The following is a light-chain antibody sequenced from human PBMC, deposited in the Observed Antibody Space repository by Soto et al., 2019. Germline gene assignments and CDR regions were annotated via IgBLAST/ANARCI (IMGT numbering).Light chain of an antibody. V-gene: IGKV3-11*01. CDR2: DTS. CDR1: QSVSHF. Sequence: EIVLTQSPATLSLSPGESATLSCRASQSVSHFLAWYQQKPGQAPRLLIYDTSSRATGIPGRFSGSGSGTDFTLTIDILEPEDAAVYYCPQRTDWPTFGGGTKVEI. CDR3: PQRTDWPT. J-gene: IGKJ4*01.